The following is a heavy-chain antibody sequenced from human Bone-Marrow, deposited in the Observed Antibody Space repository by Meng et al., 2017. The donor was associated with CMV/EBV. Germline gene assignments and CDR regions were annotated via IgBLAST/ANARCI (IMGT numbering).Heavy chain of an antibody. CDR1: GFTFSRHW. CDR2: IKQDGSER. Sequence: GGSLRLSCEASGFTFSRHWMSWVRQAPGKGLEWVANIKQDGSERYYVDSVKGRFTLSRDNAKNSLHLQMDSLRAEDTAVYYCARNYNFWSVTGGYYYYGMDVWGQGPTVTVSS. CDR3: ARNYNFWSVTGGYYYYGMDV. V-gene: IGHV3-7*01. D-gene: IGHD3-3*01. J-gene: IGHJ6*02.